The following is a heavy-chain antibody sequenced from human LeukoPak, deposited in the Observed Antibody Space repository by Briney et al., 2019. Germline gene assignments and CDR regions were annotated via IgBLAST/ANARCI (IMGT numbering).Heavy chain of an antibody. Sequence: PSETLSLTCAVYGGSFSGYYWSWIRQPPGKGLEWIGEFAHSGNTKYNPSLKSRVTISVDTSKNQFSLNLTSLTAADTAVYYCARFGSSTWYEGAFDIWGQGTTVTVAS. CDR1: GGSFSGYY. V-gene: IGHV4-34*01. CDR2: FAHSGNT. D-gene: IGHD6-13*01. CDR3: ARFGSSTWYEGAFDI. J-gene: IGHJ3*02.